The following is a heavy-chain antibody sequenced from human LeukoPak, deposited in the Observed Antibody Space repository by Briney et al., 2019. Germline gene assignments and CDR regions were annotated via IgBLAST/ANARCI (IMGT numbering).Heavy chain of an antibody. CDR1: GGSISSYY. CDR2: IYTSGST. CDR3: ARDRGLWFGELRNWFDP. J-gene: IGHJ5*02. V-gene: IGHV4-4*07. Sequence: KTSETLSLTCTVSGGSISSYYWSWIRQPAGKGLEWIGRIYTSGSTNYNPSLKSRVTMSVDTSKNQFSLKLSSVTAADTAVYYCARDRGLWFGELRNWFDPWGQGTLVTVSS. D-gene: IGHD3-10*01.